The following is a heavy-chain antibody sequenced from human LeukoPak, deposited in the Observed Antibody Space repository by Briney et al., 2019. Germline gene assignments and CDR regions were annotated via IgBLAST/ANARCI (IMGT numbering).Heavy chain of an antibody. D-gene: IGHD3-9*01. CDR1: GFTFGGYA. V-gene: IGHV3-49*03. J-gene: IGHJ4*02. CDR3: ARDGVFTILTAHYNVDDY. CDR2: IRSNAYGGTT. Sequence: GGSLRLSCTASGFTFGGYAMSWFRQAPGEGLEWVSFIRSNAYGGTTEYAASVKGRFTVSRDDSKSIAYLQMNSLKTEDTAVYYRARDGVFTILTAHYNVDDYWGQGTLVTVSS.